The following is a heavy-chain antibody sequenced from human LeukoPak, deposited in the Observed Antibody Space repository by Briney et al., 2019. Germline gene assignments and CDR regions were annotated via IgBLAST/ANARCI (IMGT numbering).Heavy chain of an antibody. CDR2: ISGTGDST. Sequence: GGSLRLSCAASRFTFSSYAMSWVRQPPGKGLEWVSAISGTGDSTYYADSVKGRFTISRDNSKNTLYLQMNSLRAEDTAIYYCAKDFDFWCAYYRGDDCWGQGTLVTVSS. CDR1: RFTFSSYA. CDR3: AKDFDFWCAYYRGDDC. D-gene: IGHD3-3*01. J-gene: IGHJ4*02. V-gene: IGHV3-23*01.